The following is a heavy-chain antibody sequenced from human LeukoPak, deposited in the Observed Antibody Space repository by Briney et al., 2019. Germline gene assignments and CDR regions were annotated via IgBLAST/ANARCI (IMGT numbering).Heavy chain of an antibody. Sequence: GGSLRLSCAASGFTFSSYSMSWVRQAPGKGLEWVSAISSSSSYIFYADSVKGRFTISRDNSKNTLYLQMNSLRAEDTAVYYCARRAGAYSHPYDYWGQGTLVTVSS. D-gene: IGHD4/OR15-4a*01. J-gene: IGHJ4*02. CDR2: ISSSSSYI. V-gene: IGHV3-21*04. CDR3: ARRAGAYSHPYDY. CDR1: GFTFSSYS.